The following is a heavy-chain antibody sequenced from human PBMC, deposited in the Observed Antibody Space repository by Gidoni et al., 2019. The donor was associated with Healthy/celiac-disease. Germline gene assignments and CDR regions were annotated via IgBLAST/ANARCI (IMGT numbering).Heavy chain of an antibody. V-gene: IGHV3-30*18. J-gene: IGHJ6*03. D-gene: IGHD3-10*01. CDR2: ISYDGSNK. CDR1: SYG. CDR3: AKDSSRYYYGSGRGGTHMDV. Sequence: SYGMHWVRQAPGKGLEWVAVISYDGSNKYYADSVKGRFTISRDNSKNTLYLQMNSLRAEDTAVYYCAKDSSRYYYGSGRGGTHMDVWGKGTTVTVSS.